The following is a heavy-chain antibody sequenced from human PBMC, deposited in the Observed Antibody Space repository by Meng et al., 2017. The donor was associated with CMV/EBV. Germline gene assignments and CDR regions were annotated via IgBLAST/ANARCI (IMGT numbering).Heavy chain of an antibody. Sequence: LKISCAASGFTFSSYAMSWVRQAPGKGLEWVSVIYSGGSSTYYADSVKGRFTISRDNSKNTLYLQMNSLRAEDTAVYYCAKAFRGTKYSSSSGRTRGGGMDVWGQGTTVTVSS. CDR3: AKAFRGTKYSSSSGRTRGGGMDV. J-gene: IGHJ6*02. CDR1: GFTFSSYA. D-gene: IGHD6-6*01. V-gene: IGHV3-23*03. CDR2: IYSGGSST.